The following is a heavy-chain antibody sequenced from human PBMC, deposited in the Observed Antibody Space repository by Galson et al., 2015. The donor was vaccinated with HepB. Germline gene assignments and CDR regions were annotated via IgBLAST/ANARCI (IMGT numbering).Heavy chain of an antibody. D-gene: IGHD1-7*01. Sequence: SVKVSCKASGYTFNSYGISWVRQAPGQGLEWMGWISAYNGNTKYAQKFQGRVTMTTDTSTSTAYLELRSLRSDDTAVYYCAREVLRTSGAFDIWSQGTLVTVSP. CDR3: AREVLRTSGAFDI. V-gene: IGHV1-18*04. CDR2: ISAYNGNT. J-gene: IGHJ3*02. CDR1: GYTFNSYG.